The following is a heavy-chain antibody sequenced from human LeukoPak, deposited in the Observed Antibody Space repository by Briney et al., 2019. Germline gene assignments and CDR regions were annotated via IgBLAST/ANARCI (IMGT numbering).Heavy chain of an antibody. CDR1: GYTFTNYD. CDR2: INPSGGST. D-gene: IGHD5-18*01. V-gene: IGHV1-46*01. Sequence: ASVKVSCKASGYTFTNYDINWVRQATGQGLEWMGLINPSGGSTRYAQKFQGRVTMTRDMSTSTVYMELSGLRSEDTAVYYCARALPHRRLMDTTMEQHWFDPWGQGTLVTVSS. J-gene: IGHJ5*02. CDR3: ARALPHRRLMDTTMEQHWFDP.